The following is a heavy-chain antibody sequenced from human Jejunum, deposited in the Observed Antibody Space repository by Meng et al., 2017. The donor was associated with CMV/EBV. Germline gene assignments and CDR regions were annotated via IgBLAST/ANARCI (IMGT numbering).Heavy chain of an antibody. J-gene: IGHJ3*01. CDR1: GGTFNTYA. V-gene: IGHV1-69*05. CDR3: TKGPWGFPFDF. CDR2: IISKVGTT. D-gene: IGHD3-16*01. Sequence: KLAGGTFNTYAVNWVRQTPGQGLEWVGGIISKVGTTKFGQKFQGRVTITTDESASTAYLELGSLRSDDKAVYYCTKGPWGFPFDFWCQGTVVTVSS.